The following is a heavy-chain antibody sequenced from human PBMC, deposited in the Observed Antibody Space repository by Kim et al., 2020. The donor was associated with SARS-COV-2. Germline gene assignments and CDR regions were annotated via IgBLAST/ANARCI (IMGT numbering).Heavy chain of an antibody. Sequence: SETLSLTCSVSGGSITSTSYYWGWVRQPPGKGLEWIGTFHYSGSTYYNPSLKSRVTISGDTSKTQFSLRLTSVTAADTAVYYCTRGHLGYSTDWGQGTLV. D-gene: IGHD6-13*01. J-gene: IGHJ4*02. CDR3: TRGHLGYSTD. CDR1: GGSITSTSYY. V-gene: IGHV4-39*07. CDR2: FHYSGST.